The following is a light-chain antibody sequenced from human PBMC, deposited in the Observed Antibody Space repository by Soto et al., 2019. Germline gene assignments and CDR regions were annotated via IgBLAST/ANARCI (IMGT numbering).Light chain of an antibody. J-gene: IGKJ2*01. Sequence: DIQMTQSPSSVSASVGDRVTITCRASQSFSSWLAWYQQKPGKAPKLLIYDASSLESGVPSRFSGSGSGTEFALTISSLQPDDFATYYCQQYNSYSPYTFGQGTKLEIK. V-gene: IGKV1-5*01. CDR3: QQYNSYSPYT. CDR1: QSFSSW. CDR2: DAS.